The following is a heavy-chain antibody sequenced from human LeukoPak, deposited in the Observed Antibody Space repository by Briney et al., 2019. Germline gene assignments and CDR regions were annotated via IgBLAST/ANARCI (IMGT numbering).Heavy chain of an antibody. V-gene: IGHV4-59*05. CDR3: ATKGRIHYYDSSGYLGRIDY. D-gene: IGHD3-22*01. CDR1: GGSISSYY. Sequence: SETLSLTCTVSGGSISSYYWSWIRQPPGKGLEWIGSIYYSGSTYYNPSLKSRVTISVDTSKNQFSLKLSSVTAADTAVYYCATKGRIHYYDSSGYLGRIDYWGQGTLVTVSS. CDR2: IYYSGST. J-gene: IGHJ4*02.